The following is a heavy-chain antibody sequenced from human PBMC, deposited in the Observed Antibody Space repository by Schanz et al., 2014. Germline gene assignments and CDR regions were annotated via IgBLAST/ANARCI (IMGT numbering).Heavy chain of an antibody. CDR2: LSFDSRHI. J-gene: IGHJ6*02. D-gene: IGHD1-26*01. CDR3: VKDLQRELLRDDHYYGMDV. V-gene: IGHV3-21*01. Sequence: VQLVESGGGLVKPGGSLRLSCTASGFSFDSYNMNWVRQSPGKGLEWVAFLSFDSRHIYYADSVKGRFTISRDNAKNTLYLQMNSLRAEDTAVYYCVKDLQRELLRDDHYYGMDVWGQGTTVTVSS. CDR1: GFSFDSYN.